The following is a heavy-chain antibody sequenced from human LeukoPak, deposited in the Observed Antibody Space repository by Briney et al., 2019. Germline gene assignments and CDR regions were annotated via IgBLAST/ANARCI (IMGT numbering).Heavy chain of an antibody. Sequence: GGTLRLSCAASASGVAFSSHSMNWLRQAPGKGLEWVSYIHSSGNYIFYAASVKGRFAVSRDNARNSLFLQMNNLRAEDTAIYYCAREYNSRATFDYWGQGTLVSVSS. CDR2: IHSSGNYI. CDR1: ASGVAFSSHS. J-gene: IGHJ4*02. D-gene: IGHD1-20*01. V-gene: IGHV3-21*05. CDR3: AREYNSRATFDY.